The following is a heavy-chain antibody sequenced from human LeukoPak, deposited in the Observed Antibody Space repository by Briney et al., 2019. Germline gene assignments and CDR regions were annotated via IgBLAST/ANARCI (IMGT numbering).Heavy chain of an antibody. J-gene: IGHJ3*02. Sequence: NASETLSLTSTVSGGSISSYYWSWIRQPPGKGLEWIGYIYYSGSTNYNPSLKSRVTISVDTSKNQFSLKLSSVTGADTAVYYCARPSSARHAFDIWGQGTMVTVSS. V-gene: IGHV4-59*08. CDR2: IYYSGST. CDR3: ARPSSARHAFDI. CDR1: GGSISSYY. D-gene: IGHD1-1*01.